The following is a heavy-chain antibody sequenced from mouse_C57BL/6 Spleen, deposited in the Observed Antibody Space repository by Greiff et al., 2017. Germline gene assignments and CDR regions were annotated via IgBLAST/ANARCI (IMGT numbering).Heavy chain of an antibody. D-gene: IGHD4-1*01. Sequence: EVMLVESGGGLVKPGGSLKLSCAASGFTFSSYAMSWVRQTPEKRLEWVATISDGGSYTYYPDNVKGRFTIARDNAKNNLYLQMSHLKSEDTAMYYCARDDWDFGYWGKGTTLTVSS. CDR1: GFTFSSYA. J-gene: IGHJ2*01. CDR3: ARDDWDFGY. V-gene: IGHV5-4*01. CDR2: ISDGGSYT.